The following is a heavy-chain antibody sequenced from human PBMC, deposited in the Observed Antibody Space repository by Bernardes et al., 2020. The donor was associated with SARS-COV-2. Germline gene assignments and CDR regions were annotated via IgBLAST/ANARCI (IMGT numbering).Heavy chain of an antibody. J-gene: IGHJ2*01. Sequence: WETLSLTCAVYGGSFSGYYWSWIRQPPGKGLEWIGEINHSGSTNYNPSLKSRVTISVDTSKNQFSLKLSSVTAADTAVYYCARKAGAKTYWYFDLWGRGTLVTVSS. V-gene: IGHV4-34*01. CDR2: INHSGST. CDR3: ARKAGAKTYWYFDL. CDR1: GGSFSGYY. D-gene: IGHD6-19*01.